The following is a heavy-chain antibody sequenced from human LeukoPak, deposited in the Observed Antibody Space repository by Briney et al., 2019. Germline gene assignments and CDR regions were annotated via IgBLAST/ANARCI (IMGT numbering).Heavy chain of an antibody. J-gene: IGHJ4*02. V-gene: IGHV1-18*01. CDR3: ARATLPSSGWYLYCFDY. Sequence: ASVKVSCKASGYTFTSYGISWVRQAPGQGLEWMGWISAYNGNTNYAQKLQGRVTMTTDTSTSTAYMELRSLRSDDTAVYYCARATLPSSGWYLYCFDYWGQGTLVTVSS. CDR1: GYTFTSYG. D-gene: IGHD6-19*01. CDR2: ISAYNGNT.